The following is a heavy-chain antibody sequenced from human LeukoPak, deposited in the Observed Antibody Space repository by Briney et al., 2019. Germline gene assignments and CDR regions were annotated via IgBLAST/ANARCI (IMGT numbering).Heavy chain of an antibody. J-gene: IGHJ4*02. D-gene: IGHD3-10*01. Sequence: GGSLRLSCAASGFTFSSYWMHWVRQAPGKGLVWVSRINSDGSSTSYADSVKGRFTISRDNAKNTLYLQMNSLRAEDTAVYYCARGEITMVRGVLGPFDYWGQGTLVTVSS. CDR2: INSDGSST. CDR3: ARGEITMVRGVLGPFDY. CDR1: GFTFSSYW. V-gene: IGHV3-74*01.